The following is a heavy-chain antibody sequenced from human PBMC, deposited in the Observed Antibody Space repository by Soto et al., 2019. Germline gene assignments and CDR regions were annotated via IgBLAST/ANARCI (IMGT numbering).Heavy chain of an antibody. Sequence: SVKVSCKVSGYTLTELSMHWVRQAPGKGLEWMGGFDPEDGETIYAQKFQGRVTMTEDTSTDAAYMELSSLRSGDTAVYYCATKSDYDILTGFDYWGQGTLVTVSS. CDR2: FDPEDGET. CDR3: ATKSDYDILTGFDY. CDR1: GYTLTELS. J-gene: IGHJ4*02. D-gene: IGHD3-9*01. V-gene: IGHV1-24*01.